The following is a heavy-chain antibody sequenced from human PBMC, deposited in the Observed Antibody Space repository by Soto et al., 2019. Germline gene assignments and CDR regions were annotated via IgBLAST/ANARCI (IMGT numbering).Heavy chain of an antibody. D-gene: IGHD2-21*02. V-gene: IGHV1-2*02. J-gene: IGHJ4*02. CDR1: GYTFSGYY. Sequence: QVQMVQSGAEVKKPGASVKVSCKASGYTFSGYYMHWVRQAPGQGLEWMGWINPNSGGTNYAQKFQGRVNMTKDTSISTAYMELKNLKPDDTAVYYCAREDGGGNSPSDYWGQGTLVTVSS. CDR3: AREDGGGNSPSDY. CDR2: INPNSGGT.